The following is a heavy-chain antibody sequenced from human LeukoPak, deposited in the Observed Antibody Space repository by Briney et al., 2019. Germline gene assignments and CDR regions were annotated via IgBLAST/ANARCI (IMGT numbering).Heavy chain of an antibody. Sequence: SETLSLTCAVYGASLNGHYWRWIRQPPGKGLEWIGEGNDSGGTKFNPSLWGRVTISADTSKNQFTLRLSSVTAADTAVYYCAKNGQSGFSFDPWGQGTLVTVSS. CDR2: GNDSGGT. J-gene: IGHJ5*02. D-gene: IGHD2-8*01. CDR3: AKNGQSGFSFDP. CDR1: GASLNGHY. V-gene: IGHV4-34*01.